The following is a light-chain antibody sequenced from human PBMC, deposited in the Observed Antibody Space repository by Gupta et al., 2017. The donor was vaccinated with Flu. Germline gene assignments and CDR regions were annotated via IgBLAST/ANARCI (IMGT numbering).Light chain of an antibody. V-gene: IGLV1-44*01. J-gene: IGLJ2*01. CDR1: SSNIGRNT. Sequence: QSVLTQPPSASGTPGQRVTISCSGGSSNIGRNTVNWYQQLPGTAPNRLIYSNYRRPSGVPDRFSGSKSGTSASLAISGLQAEDEADYYCAAWDDSLTVLFGGGTKLTVL. CDR3: AAWDDSLTVL. CDR2: SNY.